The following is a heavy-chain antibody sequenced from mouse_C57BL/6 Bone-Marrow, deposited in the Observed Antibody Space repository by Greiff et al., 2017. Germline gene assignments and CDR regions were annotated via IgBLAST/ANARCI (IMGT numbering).Heavy chain of an antibody. D-gene: IGHD2-5*01. CDR3: ARSGYSNYRYFDY. CDR2: INPYNGDT. Sequence: VQLKQSGPELVKPGDSVKISCKASGYSFTGYFMNWVMQSHGKSLEWIGRINPYNGDTFYNQKFKGKATLTVDKSSSTAHMELRSLTSEDSAVYYCARSGYSNYRYFDYWGQGTTLTVSS. CDR1: GYSFTGYF. J-gene: IGHJ2*01. V-gene: IGHV1-20*01.